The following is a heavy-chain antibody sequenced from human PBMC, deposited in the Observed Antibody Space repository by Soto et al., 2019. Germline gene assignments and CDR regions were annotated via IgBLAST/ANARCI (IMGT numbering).Heavy chain of an antibody. CDR1: GYTFTGYY. Sequence: ASVKVSCKASGYTFTGYYMHWVRQAPGQGLEWMGWINPNSGGTNYAQKFQGRVTMTRDTSISTAYMELSRLRSDDTVVYYCARDLENEDIVVVVAALWGQGTLVTVSS. D-gene: IGHD2-15*01. V-gene: IGHV1-2*02. CDR2: INPNSGGT. CDR3: ARDLENEDIVVVVAAL. J-gene: IGHJ4*02.